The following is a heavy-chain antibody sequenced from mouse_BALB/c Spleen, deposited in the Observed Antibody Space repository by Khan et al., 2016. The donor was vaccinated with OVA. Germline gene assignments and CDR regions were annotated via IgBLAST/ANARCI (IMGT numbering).Heavy chain of an antibody. CDR1: GFTFSSYG. CDR3: ARAYVYGYCFDY. D-gene: IGHD1-1*01. Sequence: EVELVESGGGLVQPGGSRNLSCAASGFTFSSYGMHWVRQAPAKGLEWVAYIIGDSSTIYYTDSVKGRFTLSRDNPKNTLSLQMNMIMCEDTDMDYCARAYVYGYCFDYWGPGTTLTVSS. J-gene: IGHJ2*01. CDR2: IIGDSSTI. V-gene: IGHV5-17*02.